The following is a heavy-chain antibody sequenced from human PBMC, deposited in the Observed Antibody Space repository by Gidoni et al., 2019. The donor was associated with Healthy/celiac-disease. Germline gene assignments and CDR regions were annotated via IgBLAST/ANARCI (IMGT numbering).Heavy chain of an antibody. CDR2: IGGSGGST. D-gene: IGHD6-19*01. CDR1: GFTFSRYA. CDR3: AHEGPAPGYSSGWYTMEVAFDI. Sequence: EVQLLESVGGLVQPGGSLRLSCSASGFTFSRYAMSWLRQAPGQGLEWVSDIGGSGGSTYYADSVKGRFTSSRDNSKNTLYLQMNSLRAEDTAVYYCAHEGPAPGYSSGWYTMEVAFDIWGQGTMVTVSS. J-gene: IGHJ3*02. V-gene: IGHV3-23*01.